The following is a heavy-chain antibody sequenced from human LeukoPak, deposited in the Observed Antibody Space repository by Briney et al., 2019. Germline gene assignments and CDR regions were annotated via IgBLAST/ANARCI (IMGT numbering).Heavy chain of an antibody. D-gene: IGHD6-6*01. V-gene: IGHV3-23*01. J-gene: IGHJ4*02. CDR2: ISGSSGGI. CDR1: GFTFANYP. Sequence: GGSLRLSCAASGFTFANYPMGWVRQAPGKGLEWVSVISGSSGGIKYADSVRGRLTISRDNSKATLSLQMNSLRAEDTAVYYCARGIAARPRTYYFDYWGQGTLVTVSS. CDR3: ARGIAARPRTYYFDY.